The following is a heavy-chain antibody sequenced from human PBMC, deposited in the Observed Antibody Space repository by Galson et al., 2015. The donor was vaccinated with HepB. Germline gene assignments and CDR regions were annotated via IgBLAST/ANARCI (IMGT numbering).Heavy chain of an antibody. D-gene: IGHD3-10*01. CDR3: ARDLYYYGSGSYYGPLDY. CDR2: IWYDGSNK. J-gene: IGHJ4*02. V-gene: IGHV3-33*08. Sequence: SLRLSCAASGFTFSSYGMHWVRQAPGKGLEWVAVIWYDGSNKYYADSVKGRFTISRDNSKNTLYLQMNSLRAEDTAVYYCARDLYYYGSGSYYGPLDYWGQGTLVTVSS. CDR1: GFTFSSYG.